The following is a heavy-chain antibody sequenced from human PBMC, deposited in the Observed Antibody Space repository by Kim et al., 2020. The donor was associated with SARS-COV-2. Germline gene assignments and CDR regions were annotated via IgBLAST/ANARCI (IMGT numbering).Heavy chain of an antibody. CDR1: GFTFSDFN. V-gene: IGHV3-74*01. Sequence: GGSLRLSCAASGFTFSDFNMHWVRQAPGKGLIWVSRINDDGSDTRYADFAKGRLTISRDNAKNTLNLQMHSLRAEDTAVYYCARDLDYILFDYWGQGALVTVSS. D-gene: IGHD4-4*01. CDR2: INDDGSDT. J-gene: IGHJ4*02. CDR3: ARDLDYILFDY.